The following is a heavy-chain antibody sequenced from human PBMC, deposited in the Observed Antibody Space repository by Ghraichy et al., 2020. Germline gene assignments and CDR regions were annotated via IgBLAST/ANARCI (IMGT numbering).Heavy chain of an antibody. CDR1: GFTVSTNY. V-gene: IGHV3-53*01. CDR3: ATTEFVY. Sequence: GGSLRLSCAASGFTVSTNYMSWVRQAPGKGLDWVSIIYSDGRTYYADSMKGRFTISRDNSKNTLSLQMNSVGAEDTAVYYCATTEFVYWGQETLVTVSS. J-gene: IGHJ4*02. CDR2: IYSDGRT. D-gene: IGHD4-17*01.